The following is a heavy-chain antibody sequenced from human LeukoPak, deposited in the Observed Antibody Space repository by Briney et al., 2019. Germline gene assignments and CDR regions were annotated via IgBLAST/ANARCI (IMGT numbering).Heavy chain of an antibody. Sequence: GGSLRLSCAASGFTFSSYWMSWVRQAPGKGLEWVANIKQDGSEKYYVDSVKGRFTISRDNAKNSLYLQMNSLRAEDTAVYCCARMSYDFWSGYYSPYYYYGMDVWGQGTTVTVSS. CDR1: GFTFSSYW. J-gene: IGHJ6*02. CDR3: ARMSYDFWSGYYSPYYYYGMDV. D-gene: IGHD3-3*01. CDR2: IKQDGSEK. V-gene: IGHV3-7*01.